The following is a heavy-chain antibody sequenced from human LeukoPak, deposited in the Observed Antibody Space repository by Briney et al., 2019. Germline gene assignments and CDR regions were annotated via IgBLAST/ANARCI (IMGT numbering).Heavy chain of an antibody. CDR2: IYYSGST. Sequence: SETLSLTCTVSGGSISRYYWSWIRQPPGKGLEWIGYIYYSGSTNYNPSLKSRVTISVDTSKNQFSLKLSSVTAADTAVYYCARGGPKYYDFWSGYYDYFDYWGQGTLVTVSS. CDR1: GGSISRYY. CDR3: ARGGPKYYDFWSGYYDYFDY. J-gene: IGHJ4*02. V-gene: IGHV4-59*12. D-gene: IGHD3-3*01.